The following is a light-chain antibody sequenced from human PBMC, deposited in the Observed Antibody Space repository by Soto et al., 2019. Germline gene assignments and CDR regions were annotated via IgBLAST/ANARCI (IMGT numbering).Light chain of an antibody. J-gene: IGKJ4*01. V-gene: IGKV3-20*01. Sequence: EIVLTQSPGTLSLSPGDRATLSCRASQSLSSRYLAWYRQKPGQAPRLLIYGASNRATGIPDRFSGSGSRTDFTLTISRLEPDDFAVYYCQQYSSSPPTFGGGTKVEIK. CDR2: GAS. CDR3: QQYSSSPPT. CDR1: QSLSSRY.